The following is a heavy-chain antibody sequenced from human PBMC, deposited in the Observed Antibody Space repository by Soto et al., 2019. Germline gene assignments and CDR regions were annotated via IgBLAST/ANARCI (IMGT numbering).Heavy chain of an antibody. V-gene: IGHV3-23*01. CDR1: GFTFSTYD. CDR2: IAGSGRNA. CDR3: AYRTGFDY. J-gene: IGHJ4*02. Sequence: GWSLRLSCAASGFTFSTYDMSWVRQAPWKGLEWVATIAGSGRNADYADSVKGRFTISRDNFKNTLYLQMNSLIDEDTAVYYCAYRTGFDYWGQGALVTVSS.